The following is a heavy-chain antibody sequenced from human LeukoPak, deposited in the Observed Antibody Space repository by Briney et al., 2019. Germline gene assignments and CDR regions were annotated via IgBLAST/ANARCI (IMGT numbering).Heavy chain of an antibody. CDR2: ISAYNGNT. Sequence: SVKVSCKASGYTFTSYGISWVRQAPGQGLEWMGWISAYNGNTNYAQKLQGRVTMTTDTSTSTAYMELRSLRSDDTAVYYCARDYCSGGSCYSGLFDYWGQGTLVTVSS. V-gene: IGHV1-18*01. J-gene: IGHJ4*02. CDR1: GYTFTSYG. D-gene: IGHD2-15*01. CDR3: ARDYCSGGSCYSGLFDY.